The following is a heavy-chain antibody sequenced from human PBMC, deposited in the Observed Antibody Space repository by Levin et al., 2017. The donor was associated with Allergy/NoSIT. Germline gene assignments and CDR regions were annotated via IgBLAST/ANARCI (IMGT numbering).Heavy chain of an antibody. CDR2: IIPIFGTA. CDR1: GGTFSSYA. CDR3: ARPTEAEWLALDYYYYGMDV. J-gene: IGHJ6*02. Sequence: SVKVSCKASGGTFSSYAISWVRQAPGQGLEWMGGIIPIFGTANYAQKFQGRVTITADKSTSTAYMELSSLRSEDTAVYYCARPTEAEWLALDYYYYGMDVWGQGTTVTVSS. D-gene: IGHD6-19*01. V-gene: IGHV1-69*06.